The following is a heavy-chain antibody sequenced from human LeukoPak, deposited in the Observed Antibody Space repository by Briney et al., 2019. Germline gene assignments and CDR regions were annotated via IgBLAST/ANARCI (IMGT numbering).Heavy chain of an antibody. CDR2: IYTSGST. D-gene: IGHD5-12*01. CDR3: ARVYPKGGYEYYMDV. Sequence: SETLSLTCTVSGGSISSYYWSWIRQPAGKGLEWIGRIYTSGSTNYNPSLKSRVTMLVDTSKNQFSLKLSSVTAADTAVYYCARVYPKGGYEYYMDVWGKGTTVTVSS. CDR1: GGSISSYY. V-gene: IGHV4-4*07. J-gene: IGHJ6*03.